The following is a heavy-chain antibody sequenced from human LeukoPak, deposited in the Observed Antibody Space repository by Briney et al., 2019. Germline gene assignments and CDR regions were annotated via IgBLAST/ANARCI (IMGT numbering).Heavy chain of an antibody. J-gene: IGHJ3*02. Sequence: ASVKVSCKASGYTFTGYYMHWVRQAPGQGLEWMGWINPNSGGTNYAQKFQGRVTMTRDTSISTAYMELSRLRSDDTAVYYCARGMTTVVMDDAFDIWGQGTMVTVSS. V-gene: IGHV1-2*02. CDR2: INPNSGGT. CDR3: ARGMTTVVMDDAFDI. D-gene: IGHD4-17*01. CDR1: GYTFTGYY.